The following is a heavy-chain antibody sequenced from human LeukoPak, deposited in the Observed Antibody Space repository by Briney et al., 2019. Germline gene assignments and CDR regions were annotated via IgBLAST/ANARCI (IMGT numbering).Heavy chain of an antibody. CDR2: IYYSGTT. Sequence: SETLSLTCTVSSGSISSHYWSWMRQPPGKGLEWIGYIYYSGTTNFNPSLKSRVTISVDTSKNQFSLKLSSVTAADTAVYYCARLGGFGGSYYYNYWGQGTLVTVSS. CDR3: ARLGGFGGSYYYNY. CDR1: SGSISSHY. D-gene: IGHD1-26*01. V-gene: IGHV4-59*11. J-gene: IGHJ4*02.